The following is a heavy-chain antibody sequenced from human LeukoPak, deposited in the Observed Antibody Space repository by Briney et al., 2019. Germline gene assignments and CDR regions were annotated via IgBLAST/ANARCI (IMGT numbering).Heavy chain of an antibody. CDR1: GFTFSSYT. V-gene: IGHV3-21*01. D-gene: IGHD2-15*01. J-gene: IGHJ6*02. CDR3: ARDPTPRYCSGGSCYTHYGMDV. Sequence: GGSLRLSCAASGFTFSSYTMNWVRQAPGKGLEWVSSISSSSSYIYYADSVKGRLTISRDDAKNSLYLQMNSLRAEDTAVYYCARDPTPRYCSGGSCYTHYGMDVWGQGTTVTVSS. CDR2: ISSSSSYI.